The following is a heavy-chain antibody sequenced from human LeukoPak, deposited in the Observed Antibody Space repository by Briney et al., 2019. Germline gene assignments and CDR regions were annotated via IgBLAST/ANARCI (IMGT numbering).Heavy chain of an antibody. D-gene: IGHD3-22*01. Sequence: PGGSLRLSCAASGFTFTSYAMSWVRQAPGKGLEWVSATSDSGASTYHADSVTDRFTISRDKSKNTLYLQMNSLRAEDTAVYYCAKDLGGHYYDSSGYYGYDAFDIWGQGTMVTVSS. J-gene: IGHJ3*02. CDR1: GFTFTSYA. CDR2: TSDSGAST. CDR3: AKDLGGHYYDSSGYYGYDAFDI. V-gene: IGHV3-23*01.